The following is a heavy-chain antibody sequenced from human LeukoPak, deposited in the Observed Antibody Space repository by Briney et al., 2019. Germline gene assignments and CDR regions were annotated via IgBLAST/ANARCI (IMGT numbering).Heavy chain of an antibody. Sequence: GGSLRLSCAASGFTFSSYAMSWVRQAPGKGLEWVSAISGSGGSTYYADSVKGRFTISRDNSKNTLYLQMNSLRAEDTAVYYCAKTYYYDSSGYLRRRNYWYFDLWGRGTLVTVAS. CDR1: GFTFSSYA. CDR2: ISGSGGST. CDR3: AKTYYYDSSGYLRRRNYWYFDL. J-gene: IGHJ2*01. V-gene: IGHV3-23*01. D-gene: IGHD3-22*01.